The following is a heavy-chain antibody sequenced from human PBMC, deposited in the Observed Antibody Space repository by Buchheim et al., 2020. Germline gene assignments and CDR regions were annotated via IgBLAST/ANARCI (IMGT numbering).Heavy chain of an antibody. Sequence: QVQLVQSGAEVKKPGASVKVSCKASGYTFTGYYMHWVRQAPGQGLEWMGWINPNSGGPTYAQKCQGWVTMTRDTSISTAYMELSRLRSDDTAVYYCARGGLRLLEWLPGWYYGMDVWGEGTT. CDR3: ARGGLRLLEWLPGWYYGMDV. J-gene: IGHJ6*02. D-gene: IGHD3-3*01. CDR2: INPNSGGP. V-gene: IGHV1-2*04. CDR1: GYTFTGYY.